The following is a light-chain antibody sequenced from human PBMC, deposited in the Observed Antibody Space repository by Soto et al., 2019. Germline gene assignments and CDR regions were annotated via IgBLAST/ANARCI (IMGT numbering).Light chain of an antibody. V-gene: IGLV2-14*01. J-gene: IGLJ2*01. CDR2: EVS. CDR1: TSDIGTYNY. CDR3: SSYTISTTLVV. Sequence: QSALTQPASVSGSPGQSTTISCTGTTSDIGTYNYVSWYQQHPGKAPKVIIYEVSNRPSGVSNRFSASKSGNTASLTISGLQAEDEADYYCSSYTISTTLVVFGGGTKVTVL.